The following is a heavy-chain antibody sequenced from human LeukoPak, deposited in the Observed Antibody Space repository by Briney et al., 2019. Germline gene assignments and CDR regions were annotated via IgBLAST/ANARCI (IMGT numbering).Heavy chain of an antibody. CDR3: ASGYTNWWPLDY. CDR2: ISASGST. Sequence: SETLSLTCGVSGGSMTSYCWSWIRQAPGKGLEWIGYISASGSTNYNPSLGSRLTISMDASKNQFSLSLTSVTAADTAVYYCASGYTNWWPLDYWGQGARVTVSS. CDR1: GGSMTSYC. D-gene: IGHD2-8*02. J-gene: IGHJ4*02. V-gene: IGHV4-59*12.